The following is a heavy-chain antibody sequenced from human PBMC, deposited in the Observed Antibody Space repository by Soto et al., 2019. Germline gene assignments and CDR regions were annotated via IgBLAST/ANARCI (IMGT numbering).Heavy chain of an antibody. D-gene: IGHD3-10*01. J-gene: IGHJ4*02. V-gene: IGHV3-74*01. CDR3: ARDGNAGSGKYCLDDY. CDR1: GFTFSSNW. Sequence: EVQLVESGGDLVQPGGSLRLSCEASGFTFSSNWMHWVRQAPGKGLVWVSRMNPDGSSRGYADSVKGRFTISRDNAKNSPILQMNRLRAEDTAVYYCARDGNAGSGKYCLDDYWGQGTLGSVSS. CDR2: MNPDGSSR.